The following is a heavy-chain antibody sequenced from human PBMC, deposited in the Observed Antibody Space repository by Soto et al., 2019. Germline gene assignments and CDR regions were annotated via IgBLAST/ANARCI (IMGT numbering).Heavy chain of an antibody. CDR3: ARGAPNHYYYYMDV. CDR2: IYYSGST. J-gene: IGHJ6*03. V-gene: IGHV4-39*01. CDR1: GGSISSSSYY. Sequence: SETLSLTCTVSGGSISSSSYYWGWIRQPPGKGLEWIGSIYYSGSTYYNPSLKSRVTISVDTSKNQFSLKLSSVTAADTAVYYCARGAPNHYYYYMDVWGKGTTVTVSS.